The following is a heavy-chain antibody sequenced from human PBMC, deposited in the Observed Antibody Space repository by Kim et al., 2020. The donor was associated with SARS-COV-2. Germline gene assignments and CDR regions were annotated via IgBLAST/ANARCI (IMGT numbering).Heavy chain of an antibody. D-gene: IGHD4-17*01. J-gene: IGHJ4*02. CDR1: GYTFTGYY. Sequence: ASVKVSCKTSGYTFTGYYMHWVQQAPGQGLEWMGWINPNTGGTDYAQKFQGRVTMTRDTSIRTAYMELSRLRSDDTAVYYCARDPESREVPGGVDYWGQGTLLTVSS. V-gene: IGHV1-2*02. CDR2: INPNTGGT. CDR3: ARDPESREVPGGVDY.